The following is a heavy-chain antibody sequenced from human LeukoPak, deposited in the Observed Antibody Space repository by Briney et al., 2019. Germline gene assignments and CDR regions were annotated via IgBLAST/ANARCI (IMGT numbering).Heavy chain of an antibody. CDR3: ARRGVGAGSDAFDI. Sequence: GESLKISCKGSVYSFATCWIGWVRQMPGKGLEWMGIIYPGDSDTRYSPSFQGQVTISADKSISTAYLQWSSLKASDTAMYYCARRGVGAGSDAFDIWGQGTMVTVSS. V-gene: IGHV5-51*01. D-gene: IGHD3-16*01. CDR1: VYSFATCW. J-gene: IGHJ3*02. CDR2: IYPGDSDT.